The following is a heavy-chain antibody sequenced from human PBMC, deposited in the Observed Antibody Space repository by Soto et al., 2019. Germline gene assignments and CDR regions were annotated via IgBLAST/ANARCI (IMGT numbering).Heavy chain of an antibody. D-gene: IGHD3-16*01. CDR2: ISDEGRNK. Sequence: QVPLVESGGGVVQPGRSLRLSCAASRFTFSNYDMHWVRQAPGKGLEWVAVISDEGRNKYYADSVKGRFTISRDNSKNTLYLQMNSRRAEDPAVYYCANDQRPRWGFDYCGQGTLVTVSS. CDR3: ANDQRPRWGFDY. J-gene: IGHJ4*02. V-gene: IGHV3-30*18. CDR1: RFTFSNYD.